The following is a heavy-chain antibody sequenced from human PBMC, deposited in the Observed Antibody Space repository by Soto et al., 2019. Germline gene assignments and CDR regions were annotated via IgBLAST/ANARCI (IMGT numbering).Heavy chain of an antibody. D-gene: IGHD3-10*01. CDR2: IWYDGSNK. Sequence: QVQLVESGGGVVQPGRSLRLSCAASGFTFSSYGMHWVRQAPGKGLEWVAVIWYDGSNKYYADSVKGRFTISRDNSTNTLYRHMNRLRAEDTVVYYCARRSYYGSGRPYPTLDYWGQGTLVTVSS. J-gene: IGHJ4*02. CDR1: GFTFSSYG. CDR3: ARRSYYGSGRPYPTLDY. V-gene: IGHV3-33*01.